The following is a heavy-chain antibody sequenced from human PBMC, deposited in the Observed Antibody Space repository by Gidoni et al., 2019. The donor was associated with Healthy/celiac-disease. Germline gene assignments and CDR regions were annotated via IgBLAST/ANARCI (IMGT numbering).Heavy chain of an antibody. D-gene: IGHD2-8*01. CDR1: GFSLSTSGVG. Sequence: QITLKESGPTLVKPTQTLTLTCTFSGFSLSTSGVGVGWIRQPPGKALEWLALIYWDDDKRYSPSLKSRLTITKDTSKNQVVLTMTNMDPVDTATYYCAHPLGCTNGVCSDAFDIWGQGTMVTVSS. CDR3: AHPLGCTNGVCSDAFDI. V-gene: IGHV2-5*02. CDR2: IYWDDDK. J-gene: IGHJ3*02.